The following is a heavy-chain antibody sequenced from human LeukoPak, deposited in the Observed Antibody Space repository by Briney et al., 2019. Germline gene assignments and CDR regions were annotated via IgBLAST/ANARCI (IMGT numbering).Heavy chain of an antibody. CDR2: IFYSGSA. Sequence: SETLSLTCTVSGGSVSSGSYYWSWIRQPPGKSLEWIGYIFYSGSAYYNPSLKSRVTISVDTSKNQFSLKLSSVTAADTAVYYCARGSTLIRGFDYWGQGTLVTVSS. CDR3: ARGSTLIRGFDY. CDR1: GGSVSSGSYY. V-gene: IGHV4-31*03. J-gene: IGHJ4*02. D-gene: IGHD3-10*01.